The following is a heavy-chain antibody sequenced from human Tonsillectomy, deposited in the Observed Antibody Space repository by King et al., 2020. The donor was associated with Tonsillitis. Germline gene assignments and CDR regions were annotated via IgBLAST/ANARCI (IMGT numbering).Heavy chain of an antibody. CDR2: ISWDGGST. CDR3: AKDMVPLYSSIGGPYDS. V-gene: IGHV3-43D*03. D-gene: IGHD6-13*01. Sequence: VQLVESGGVVVQPGGSLRLSCAASGFTFDDYAMHWVRQAPGKGLEWVSLISWDGGSTYYADSVKGRFTISRDNSKNSLYLQMNSLRAEDTALYYCAKDMVPLYSSIGGPYDSWGQGTLVTVSS. CDR1: GFTFDDYA. J-gene: IGHJ4*02.